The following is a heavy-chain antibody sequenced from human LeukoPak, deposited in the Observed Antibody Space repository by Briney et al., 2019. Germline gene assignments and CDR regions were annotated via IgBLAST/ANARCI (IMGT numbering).Heavy chain of an antibody. D-gene: IGHD2-15*01. Sequence: ASVKVSCKASGYTFTSYGISGVRQAPGQGLEWMGWIGAYNGNTNYAQKLQGRVTMTTDTSTSTAYMELRSLRSDDTAVYYCARAPRGFCSGGSCFDFWGQGTLVTVSS. J-gene: IGHJ4*02. CDR1: GYTFTSYG. CDR3: ARAPRGFCSGGSCFDF. V-gene: IGHV1-18*01. CDR2: IGAYNGNT.